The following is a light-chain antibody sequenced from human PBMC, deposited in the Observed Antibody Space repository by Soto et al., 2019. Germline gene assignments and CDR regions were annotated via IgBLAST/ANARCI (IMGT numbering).Light chain of an antibody. J-gene: IGLJ1*01. CDR3: VSYTSSASYV. V-gene: IGLV2-14*01. CDR1: SSDVGNYIF. Sequence: QSALTQPGSVSGSPGQSITISCTGTSSDVGNYIFVSWYRQHPGKAPKLMIYDINNRPSGVSNRFSGSKSGNTASLTISGLQAEDDADYYCVSYTSSASYVFGTGTKLTVL. CDR2: DIN.